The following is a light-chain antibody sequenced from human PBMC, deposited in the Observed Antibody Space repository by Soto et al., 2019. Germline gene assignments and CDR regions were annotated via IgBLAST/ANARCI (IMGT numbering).Light chain of an antibody. V-gene: IGLV2-23*02. CDR2: EVS. Sequence: QSALPQPASVSGSPGQSITISCTGTISDVGSYNLVSWYQQHPGKAPKLMIYEVSNRPSGNANRFSGSKSGNTASLTISGLKAEDVGDYYCCSYAGSRGWVFGGGTKLTVL. CDR1: ISDVGSYNL. J-gene: IGLJ3*02. CDR3: CSYAGSRGWV.